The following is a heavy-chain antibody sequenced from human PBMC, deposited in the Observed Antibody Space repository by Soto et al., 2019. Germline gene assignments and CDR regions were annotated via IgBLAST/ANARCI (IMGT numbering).Heavy chain of an antibody. D-gene: IGHD2-15*01. V-gene: IGHV1-8*01. CDR3: ARFAWSSRLRLYYYYGMDV. CDR1: GYTFTSYD. Sequence: QVQLVQSGAEVKKPGASVKVSCKASGYTFTSYDINWVRQATGQGLEWMGWMNPKSGNTGYAQKFQGRVTMTRNTSIITAYMELSSLRSEDTAVYYCARFAWSSRLRLYYYYGMDVWGQGTTVTVSS. J-gene: IGHJ6*02. CDR2: MNPKSGNT.